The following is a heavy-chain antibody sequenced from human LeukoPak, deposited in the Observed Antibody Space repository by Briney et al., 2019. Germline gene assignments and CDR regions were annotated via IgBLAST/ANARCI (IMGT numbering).Heavy chain of an antibody. CDR1: GGSISSYY. Sequence: SETLSLTCTVSGGSISSYYWSWIRQPAGKGLEWIGRIYTSGSTNYNPSLKSRVTMSVDTSKNQFSLKLSSVTAADTAVYYCAASRAWFGELLGYFDYWGQGTLVTVSS. CDR2: IYTSGST. D-gene: IGHD3-10*01. V-gene: IGHV4-4*07. J-gene: IGHJ4*02. CDR3: AASRAWFGELLGYFDY.